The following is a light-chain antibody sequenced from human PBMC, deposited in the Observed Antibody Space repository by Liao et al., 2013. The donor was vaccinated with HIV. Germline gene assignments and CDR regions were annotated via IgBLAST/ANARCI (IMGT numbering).Light chain of an antibody. V-gene: IGLV3-21*04. Sequence: SYVLTQPPSVSVAPGKTANITCGGNNIGSKSVHWYRQKPGQAPVLVIYYDSDRPSGIPERFSGSNSGNTATLTISRVEAGDEADYYCQVWDSSTDHVVFGGGTKLTVL. J-gene: IGLJ2*01. CDR3: QVWDSSTDHVV. CDR2: YDS. CDR1: NIGSKS.